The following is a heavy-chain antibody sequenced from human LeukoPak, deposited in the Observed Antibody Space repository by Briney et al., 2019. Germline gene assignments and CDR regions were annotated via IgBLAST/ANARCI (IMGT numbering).Heavy chain of an antibody. Sequence: ASVKVSCKASGYTFTGYYIHWVRQAPGQGLERMGWINPNSGDTNYAQKFQGRVTMTRDTSISTAYMELSSLRSDDTAVYYCARAGGSYYDSSGYYYADWGQGTLVTVSS. CDR3: ARAGGSYYDSSGYYYAD. V-gene: IGHV1-2*02. CDR2: INPNSGDT. D-gene: IGHD3-22*01. J-gene: IGHJ1*01. CDR1: GYTFTGYY.